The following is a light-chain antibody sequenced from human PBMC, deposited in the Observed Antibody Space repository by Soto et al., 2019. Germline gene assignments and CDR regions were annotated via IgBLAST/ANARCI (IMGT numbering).Light chain of an antibody. CDR2: AAS. J-gene: IGKJ1*01. CDR3: RKYNGP. Sequence: DIQMTQSPSSLSASVGDRVTITCRASQAVSNFLVWYQQKPGKAPNLLISAASTLQSGVPSRFSGSGSGTDFTLTISSLQPEDVATYYCRKYNGPFGQVTKVQIK. CDR1: QAVSNF. V-gene: IGKV1-27*01.